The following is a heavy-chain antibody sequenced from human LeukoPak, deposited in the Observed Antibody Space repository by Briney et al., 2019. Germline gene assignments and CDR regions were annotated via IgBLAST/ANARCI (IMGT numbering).Heavy chain of an antibody. D-gene: IGHD2-15*01. CDR1: GGSISSYY. J-gene: IGHJ4*02. CDR3: ARGGEVVVAAYYFDY. Sequence: SETLSLTCTVSGGSISSYYWSWIRQPPGKGLEWIGYIYYSGSTNYNPSLKSRVTISVDTSKNQFSLKLSSVTTADTAVYYCARGGEVVVAAYYFDYWGQGTLVTVSS. V-gene: IGHV4-59*01. CDR2: IYYSGST.